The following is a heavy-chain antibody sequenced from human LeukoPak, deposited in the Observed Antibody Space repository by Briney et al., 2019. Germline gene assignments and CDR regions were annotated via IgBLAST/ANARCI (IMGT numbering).Heavy chain of an antibody. Sequence: SSETLSLTCAVSGYSISSGYYWGWIRQPPGKWLEWIGSFYHSGSTVYNPSLKSRVTISLDTSKNQFSLKLSSVTAADTAVYYCARHYTYGSNHFDYWGQGTLVTVSS. CDR2: FYHSGST. D-gene: IGHD5-18*01. CDR1: GYSISSGYY. J-gene: IGHJ4*02. V-gene: IGHV4-38-2*01. CDR3: ARHYTYGSNHFDY.